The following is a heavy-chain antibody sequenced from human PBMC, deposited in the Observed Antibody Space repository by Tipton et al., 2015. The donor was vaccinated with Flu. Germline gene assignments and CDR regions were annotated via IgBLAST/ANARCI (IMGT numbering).Heavy chain of an antibody. CDR3: AREDYYGSSGQSPNDPFDL. CDR1: GYSSTNYW. CDR2: IYLDDSDA. Sequence: QLVQSGAEVKKPGASLKISCQASGYSSTNYWIAWVRQMPGKGLEWMGIIYLDDSDARYSPSFQGQVTISADKSISTAYLQGTSLKASDTGMYYCAREDYYGSSGQSPNDPFDLWGQGTMVTVSS. V-gene: IGHV5-51*03. D-gene: IGHD3-22*01. J-gene: IGHJ3*01.